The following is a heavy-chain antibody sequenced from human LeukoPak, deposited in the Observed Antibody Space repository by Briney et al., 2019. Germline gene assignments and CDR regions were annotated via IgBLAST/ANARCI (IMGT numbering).Heavy chain of an antibody. J-gene: IGHJ4*02. CDR1: GFIFSNYG. V-gene: IGHV3-33*01. CDR2: IWYDGSNK. CDR3: ARKYYDFWSGHDPTFDY. Sequence: GGSLRLSCAASGFIFSNYGMRWVRPAPGKGLEWVALIWYDGSNKYYAHSVEGRFTISRDNSKNTLYLQMNSLRDEDTAVYYCARKYYDFWSGHDPTFDYGGQGTVVTVSS. D-gene: IGHD3-3*01.